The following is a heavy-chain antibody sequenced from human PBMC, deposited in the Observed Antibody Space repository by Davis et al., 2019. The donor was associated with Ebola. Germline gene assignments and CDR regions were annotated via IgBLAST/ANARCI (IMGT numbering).Heavy chain of an antibody. Sequence: GGSLRLSCAAPGFTFSSYGMHWVRQAPGKGLEWVAVIWYDGSNKYYADSVKGRFTISRDNSKNTLYLQMNSLRAEDTAVYYCAKGSSYSSSYDYWGQGTLVTVSS. CDR2: IWYDGSNK. J-gene: IGHJ4*02. D-gene: IGHD6-6*01. CDR3: AKGSSYSSSYDY. V-gene: IGHV3-33*06. CDR1: GFTFSSYG.